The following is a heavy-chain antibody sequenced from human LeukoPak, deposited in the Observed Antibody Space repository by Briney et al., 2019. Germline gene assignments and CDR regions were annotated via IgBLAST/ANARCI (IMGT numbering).Heavy chain of an antibody. J-gene: IGHJ4*02. CDR2: INPSSGGT. V-gene: IGHV1-2*02. CDR3: ARGPYCTTTSCYSPPDF. CDR1: GYTFTGYY. D-gene: IGHD2-2*02. Sequence: ASVKVSCKASGYTFTGYYMHWVRQAPGQGLEWMGWINPSSGGTNSEQRFQGRVTMTRDTSISTAYMELSRLRSDDTAVYYCARGPYCTTTSCYSPPDFWGQGTLVTVSS.